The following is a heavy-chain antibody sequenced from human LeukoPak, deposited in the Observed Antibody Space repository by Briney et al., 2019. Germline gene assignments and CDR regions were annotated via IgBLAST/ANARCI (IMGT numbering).Heavy chain of an antibody. CDR1: GYTFSGYY. CDR3: ASGRRRIMGIDPPTPYYELDY. J-gene: IGHJ4*02. CDR2: ISTYNGKT. D-gene: IGHD3-22*01. Sequence: ASVKVSCKASGYTFSGYYIHWVRQAPGQGLEWMGWISTYNGKTKYAQNLQGRVTMTIDTSTYTAYLELKTLRSDDTAVYYCASGRRRIMGIDPPTPYYELDYWGQGTQVTVSS. V-gene: IGHV1-18*04.